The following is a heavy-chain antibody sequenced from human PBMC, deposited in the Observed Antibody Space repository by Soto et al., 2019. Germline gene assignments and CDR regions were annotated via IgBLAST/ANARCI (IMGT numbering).Heavy chain of an antibody. J-gene: IGHJ4*02. Sequence: HPGGSLRLSCTASGFTFGDYAMSWVRQAPGKGLEWVGFIRSKAYGGTTEYAASVKGRFTISRDDSKSIAYLQMNSLKTEDTAVYYCLGCYSFFDYWGQGTLVTVSS. CDR1: GFTFGDYA. CDR2: IRSKAYGGTT. V-gene: IGHV3-49*04. CDR3: LGCYSFFDY. D-gene: IGHD4-4*01.